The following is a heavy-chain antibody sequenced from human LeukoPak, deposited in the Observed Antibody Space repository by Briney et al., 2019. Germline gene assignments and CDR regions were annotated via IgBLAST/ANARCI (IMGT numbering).Heavy chain of an antibody. V-gene: IGHV4-34*01. CDR1: GGSFSGYY. J-gene: IGHJ4*02. Sequence: PSETLSLTCAVYGGSFSGYYWSWIRQPPGKGLEWIGEINHSGSTNYNPSLKSRVTISVDTSKNQFSLKLSSVTAADTAVCYCATFYGDYTVDYWGQGTLVTVSS. D-gene: IGHD4-17*01. CDR3: ATFYGDYTVDY. CDR2: INHSGST.